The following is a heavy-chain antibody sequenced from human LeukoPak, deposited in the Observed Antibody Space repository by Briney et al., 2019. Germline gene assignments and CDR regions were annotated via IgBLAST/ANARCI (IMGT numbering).Heavy chain of an antibody. J-gene: IGHJ4*02. CDR3: AKDLRGYSYGTLFDY. CDR1: QFKFNNYG. CDR2: ITGSGGST. D-gene: IGHD5-18*01. Sequence: GGSLRLSCATSQFKFNNYGMTWVRQAPGKGLEWVSSITGSGGSTQYADSVQGRFTISRDNSKNTLFLQMNSLRAEDTAVYYCAKDLRGYSYGTLFDYWGQGTLVTVSS. V-gene: IGHV3-23*01.